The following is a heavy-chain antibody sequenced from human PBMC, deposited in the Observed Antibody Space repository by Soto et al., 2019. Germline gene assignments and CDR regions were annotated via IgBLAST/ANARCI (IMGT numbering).Heavy chain of an antibody. CDR1: GFTFNTYA. V-gene: IGHV3-23*01. Sequence: EVQLLESGGGLVQPGGSLRLSCAASGFTFNTYAMNWVRQAPGKGLEWVSAISGSGGSTYYADSVKGRFTISRDNSKNTLYLQMNGLRDEDTAVYYCAKGATSSWYGGQFDCWGQGTQVTVSS. CDR2: ISGSGGST. CDR3: AKGATSSWYGGQFDC. J-gene: IGHJ4*02. D-gene: IGHD6-13*01.